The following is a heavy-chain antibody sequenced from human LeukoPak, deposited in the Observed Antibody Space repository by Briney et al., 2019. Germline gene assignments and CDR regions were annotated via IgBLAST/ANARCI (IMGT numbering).Heavy chain of an antibody. CDR1: GGSISSGDYY. J-gene: IGHJ4*02. D-gene: IGHD2-21*02. V-gene: IGHV4-30-4*01. Sequence: SQTLSLTCTVSGGSISSGDYYWGWIRQPPGKGLEWIGYIYYSGSTYYNLSLKSRVTISLDTSKNQFSLRLSSVTAADTAVYYCARSYIVVVTAIESYYFDYWGQGTLVTVSS. CDR2: IYYSGST. CDR3: ARSYIVVVTAIESYYFDY.